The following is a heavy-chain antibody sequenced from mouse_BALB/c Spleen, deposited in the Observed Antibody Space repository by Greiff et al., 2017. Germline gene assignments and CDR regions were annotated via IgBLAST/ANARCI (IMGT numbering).Heavy chain of an antibody. V-gene: IGHV6-6*02. D-gene: IGHD1-1*01. CDR1: GFTFSNYW. Sequence: DVKLQESGGGLVQPGGSMKLSCVASGFTFSNYWMNWVRQSPEKGLEWVAEIRLKSNNYATHYAESVKGRFTISRDDSKSSVYLQMNNLRAEDTGIYYCTRDYGSSHWYFDVWGAGTTVTVSS. CDR3: TRDYGSSHWYFDV. J-gene: IGHJ1*01. CDR2: IRLKSNNYAT.